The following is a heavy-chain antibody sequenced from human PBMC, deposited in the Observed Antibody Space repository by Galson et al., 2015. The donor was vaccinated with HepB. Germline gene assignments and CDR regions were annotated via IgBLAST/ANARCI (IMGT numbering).Heavy chain of an antibody. CDR2: LYFSGTA. D-gene: IGHD4-11*01. J-gene: IGHJ6*02. Sequence: YYWGWIRQSAEKGLEWIGNLYFSGTAYYNPSLKSRVTLSIDRTKTQFFLQLSAVTAADTAVYYCARHVARPTTGIYFYYAMDVWGQGTTVIVSS. CDR1: YY. V-gene: IGHV4-39*01. CDR3: ARHVARPTTGIYFYYAMDV.